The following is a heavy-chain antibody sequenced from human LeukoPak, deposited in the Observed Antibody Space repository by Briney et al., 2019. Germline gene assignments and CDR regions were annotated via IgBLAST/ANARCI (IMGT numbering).Heavy chain of an antibody. V-gene: IGHV3-48*01. CDR1: GFTFSSYS. D-gene: IGHD3-10*01. J-gene: IGHJ3*02. CDR3: ASSTYYYGSGSYYKGAFDI. Sequence: GALRLSCAASGFTFSSYSMNWVRQAPGKGLEWVSYISSSSTTIYYADSVKGRFTISRDNAKNSLYLQMNSLRAEDTAVYYCASSTYYYGSGSYYKGAFDIXGXXTXVTVSS. CDR2: ISSSSTTI.